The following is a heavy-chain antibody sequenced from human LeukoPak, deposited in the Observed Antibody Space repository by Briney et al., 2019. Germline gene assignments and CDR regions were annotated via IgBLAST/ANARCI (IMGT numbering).Heavy chain of an antibody. J-gene: IGHJ4*02. CDR1: GFTFSSYS. CDR3: AKDHGYSSGWALGY. D-gene: IGHD6-19*01. V-gene: IGHV3-30*18. Sequence: PGGSLRLSCAASGFTFSSYSMNWVRQAPGKGLEWVAVISYDGSNKYYADSVKGRFTISRDNSKNTLYLQMNSLRAEDTAVYYCAKDHGYSSGWALGYWGQGTLVTVSS. CDR2: ISYDGSNK.